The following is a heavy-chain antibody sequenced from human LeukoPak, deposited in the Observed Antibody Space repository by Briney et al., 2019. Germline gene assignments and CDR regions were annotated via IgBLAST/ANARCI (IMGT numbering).Heavy chain of an antibody. CDR3: ARDVGQYNWNDVFHYYYYYMDV. D-gene: IGHD1-1*01. CDR1: GFTFSSYW. Sequence: GGSLRLSCAASGFTFSSYWMHWVRQAPGKGLVWVSRINTDGSSTSYADSVKGRFTISRDNAKNTLYLQMNSLRAEDTAVYYCARDVGQYNWNDVFHYYYYYMDVWGKGTTVTVSS. J-gene: IGHJ6*03. CDR2: INTDGSST. V-gene: IGHV3-74*01.